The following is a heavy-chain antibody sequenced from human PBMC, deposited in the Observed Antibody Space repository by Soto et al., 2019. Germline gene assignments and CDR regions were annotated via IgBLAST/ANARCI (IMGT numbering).Heavy chain of an antibody. D-gene: IGHD2-15*01. CDR2: IIPIFGTA. CDR1: GGTFSSYA. V-gene: IGHV1-69*13. CDR3: ARAHIEINCRGGSCSRYYYYGMDV. Sequence: VASVKVSCKASGGTFSSYAISWVRQAPGQGLEWMGGIIPIFGTANYAQKFQGRVTITADESTSTAYMELSSLRSEDTAVYYCARAHIEINCRGGSCSRYYYYGMDVWGQGTTVTVSS. J-gene: IGHJ6*02.